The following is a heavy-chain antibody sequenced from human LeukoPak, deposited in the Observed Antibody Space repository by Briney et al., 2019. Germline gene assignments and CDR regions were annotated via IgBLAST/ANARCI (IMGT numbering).Heavy chain of an antibody. D-gene: IGHD2-2*01. V-gene: IGHV3-7*01. CDR3: AGIVVVPAANGNDAFDI. CDR2: IKQDGSEK. Sequence: SGGSLRLSCAASGFTFSSYWMSWVRQAPGKGLEWVANIKQDGSEKYYVDSVKGRFTISRDNAKNSLYLQMNSLRAEDTAVYYCAGIVVVPAANGNDAFDIWGQGQWSPSLQ. CDR1: GFTFSSYW. J-gene: IGHJ3*02.